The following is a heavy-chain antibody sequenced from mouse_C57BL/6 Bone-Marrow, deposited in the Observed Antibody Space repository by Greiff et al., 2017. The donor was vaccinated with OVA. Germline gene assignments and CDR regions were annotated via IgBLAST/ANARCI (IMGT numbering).Heavy chain of an antibody. CDR3: AIVSYYFDY. V-gene: IGHV1-75*01. D-gene: IGHD2-10*02. CDR1: GYTFTDYY. Sequence: VQLQQSGPELVKPGASVKISCKASGYTFTDYYIHWVKQRPGQGLEWIGWICPGSGSTYYNEKFTGKATFTVDKSSSTASMLLSSLTSEDSAVYFNAIVSYYFDYWGKGTTLTVSS. J-gene: IGHJ2*01. CDR2: ICPGSGST.